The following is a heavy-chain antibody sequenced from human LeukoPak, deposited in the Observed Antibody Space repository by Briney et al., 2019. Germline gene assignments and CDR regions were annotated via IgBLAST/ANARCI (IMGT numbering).Heavy chain of an antibody. J-gene: IGHJ4*02. CDR3: ARGPTTYFDC. D-gene: IGHD1-1*01. V-gene: IGHV3-74*01. Sequence: GGSLRLSCAASGFTFSSYWMHWVRQAPGKGRVWVSRINTDGSSTSYADSVKGRFTISRDNAKNTLYLQMNSLRAEDTAVYYCARGPTTYFDCWGQGTLVTVSS. CDR2: INTDGSST. CDR1: GFTFSSYW.